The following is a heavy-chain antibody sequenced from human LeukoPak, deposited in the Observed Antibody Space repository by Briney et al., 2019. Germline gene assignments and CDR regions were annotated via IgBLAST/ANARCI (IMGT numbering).Heavy chain of an antibody. CDR3: AAAAVAVDY. J-gene: IGHJ4*02. CDR1: DDSISSSNW. CDR2: IYHTGST. D-gene: IGHD6-19*01. V-gene: IGHV4-4*02. Sequence: PSETLSLTCAVSDDSISSSNWWSWVRQPPGKGLEWIGEIYHTGSTNYSPSLRSRITISVDKSKNHFSLKLTSVTAADTAIYYCAAAAVAVDYWGQGTLVTVSS.